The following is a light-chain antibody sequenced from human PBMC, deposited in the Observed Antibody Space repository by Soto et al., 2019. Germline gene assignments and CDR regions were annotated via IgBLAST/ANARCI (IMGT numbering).Light chain of an antibody. V-gene: IGKV3-20*01. CDR3: QQYGSVPLT. J-gene: IGKJ4*01. CDR1: QSVSTNY. CDR2: GAS. Sequence: EIVLTQSPGTLSLSPGERATLSCRASQSVSTNYLAWCQQKPGQAPRLLIYGASSRATGIPDRFSGSGSGADFTLTISRLEPGDFAVYFCQQYGSVPLTFGGGTKVEIK.